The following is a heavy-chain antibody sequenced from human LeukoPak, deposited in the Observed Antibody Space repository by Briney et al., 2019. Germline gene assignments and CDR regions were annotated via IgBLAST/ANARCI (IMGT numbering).Heavy chain of an antibody. J-gene: IGHJ3*01. Sequence: PSETLSLTCTVSGGSISSYYWSWIRQPPGKGLEWIGYIHYSGSTNYNPSLKSRVTISLDTSKNQFSLKLSSVTAADTAVYYCARDQTSKGDAFWGQGTMVTVSS. CDR2: IHYSGST. V-gene: IGHV4-59*01. CDR1: GGSISSYY. CDR3: ARDQTSKGDAF. D-gene: IGHD3-16*01.